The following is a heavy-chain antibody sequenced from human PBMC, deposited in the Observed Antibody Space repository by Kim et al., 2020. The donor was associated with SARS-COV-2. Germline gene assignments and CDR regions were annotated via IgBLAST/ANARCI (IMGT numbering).Heavy chain of an antibody. CDR3: AKDQGSTLYYFDY. D-gene: IGHD6-13*01. CDR2: IYSGGSST. CDR1: GFTFSSYA. Sequence: GGSLRLSCAASGFTFSSYAMNWVRQAPGKGLEWVSVIYSGGSSTYYADSVKGRFTISRDNSKNTLYLQMNSLRAEDTALYYCAKDQGSTLYYFDYWGQGTLVTVSS. V-gene: IGHV3-23*03. J-gene: IGHJ4*02.